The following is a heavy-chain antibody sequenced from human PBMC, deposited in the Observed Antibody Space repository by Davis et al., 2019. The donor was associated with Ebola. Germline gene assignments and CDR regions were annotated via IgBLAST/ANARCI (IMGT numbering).Heavy chain of an antibody. CDR2: IYPGDSDT. CDR3: ARQPTTVIGWFDP. Sequence: KVSCKGSGYSFTSYWIGWVRQMPGKGLEWMGIIYPGDSDTRYSPSFQGQVTISADKSISTAYLQWSSLKASDTAMYYCARQPTTVIGWFDPWGQGTLVTVSS. V-gene: IGHV5-51*01. CDR1: GYSFTSYW. J-gene: IGHJ5*02. D-gene: IGHD4-17*01.